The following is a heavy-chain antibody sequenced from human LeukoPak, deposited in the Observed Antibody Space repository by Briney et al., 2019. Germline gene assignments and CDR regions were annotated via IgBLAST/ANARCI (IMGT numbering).Heavy chain of an antibody. Sequence: GGSLRLSCAASGFTFDDYAMHWVRQAPGKGLEWVSGISWNSGSIGYADSVKGRFTISRDNAENSLYLQMNTLRAEDTALYYCAKDRKAMVRGVDFWGKGTTVIISS. D-gene: IGHD3-10*01. CDR2: ISWNSGSI. J-gene: IGHJ6*04. V-gene: IGHV3-9*01. CDR1: GFTFDDYA. CDR3: AKDRKAMVRGVDF.